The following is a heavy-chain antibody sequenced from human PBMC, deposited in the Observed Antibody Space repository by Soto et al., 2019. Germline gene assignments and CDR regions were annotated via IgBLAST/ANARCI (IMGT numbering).Heavy chain of an antibody. CDR1: GFTFSSYG. J-gene: IGHJ4*02. CDR2: ISYDGSNK. V-gene: IGHV3-30*18. Sequence: QVQLVESGGGVVQPGRSLRLYCAASGFTFSSYGMHWVRQAPGKGLEWVAVISYDGSNKYYADSVKGRFTISRDNSKNTLYLQMISLRAEDTAVYYCAKDQDYGDYGGYFDYWGQGTLVTVSS. CDR3: AKDQDYGDYGGYFDY. D-gene: IGHD4-17*01.